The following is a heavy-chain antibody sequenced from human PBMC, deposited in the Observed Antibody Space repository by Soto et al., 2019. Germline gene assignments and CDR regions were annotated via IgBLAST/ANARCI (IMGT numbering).Heavy chain of an antibody. CDR1: GYTFTGYD. J-gene: IGHJ6*03. CDR3: ARSLPISTHYYYYMDG. Sequence: QVQLVQSGAEVKKPGASVKVSCTASGYTFTGYDMHWVRQAPGQGLEWLGWINPNSGGTNYAQKFQGWVTMTRDTSISTAYMDLSRLRSDDTAVDYCARSLPISTHYYYYMDGWGKGTTVTVSS. CDR2: INPNSGGT. V-gene: IGHV1-2*04.